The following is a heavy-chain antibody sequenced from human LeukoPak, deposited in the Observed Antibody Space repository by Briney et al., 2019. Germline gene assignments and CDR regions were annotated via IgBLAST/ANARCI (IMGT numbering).Heavy chain of an antibody. D-gene: IGHD3-3*01. CDR2: IIPIFGTA. V-gene: IGHV1-69*05. Sequence: ASVKVSCKASGGTFSSYAISWVRQAPGQGLEWMGGIIPIFGTANYAQKLQGRVTMTTDTSTSTAYMELRSLRSDDTAVYYCARELYDFWSGTKRNAFDIWGQGTMVTVSS. CDR1: GGTFSSYA. J-gene: IGHJ3*02. CDR3: ARELYDFWSGTKRNAFDI.